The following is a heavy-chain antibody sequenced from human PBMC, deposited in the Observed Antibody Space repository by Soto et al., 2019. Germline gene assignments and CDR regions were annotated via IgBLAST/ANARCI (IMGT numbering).Heavy chain of an antibody. V-gene: IGHV4-30-4*01. CDR3: ARQTGTTTTPFDY. D-gene: IGHD1-7*01. J-gene: IGHJ4*02. CDR1: GGSITSGDYY. CDR2: IYYSGST. Sequence: SETLSLTCTVSGGSITSGDYYWSWIRQTPGKGLEWIGYIYYSGSTYYNPSLKSPITISLDTSKNQFSLKLRSVAAADTAVYYCARQTGTTTTPFDYWGQGSLVTVSS.